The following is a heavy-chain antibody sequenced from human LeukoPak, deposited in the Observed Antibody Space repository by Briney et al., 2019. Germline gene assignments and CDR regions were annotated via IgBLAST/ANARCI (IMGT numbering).Heavy chain of an antibody. Sequence: SETLSLTCAVYGGSFSGYYWSWIRQPPGKGLEWIGEINHSGSTNYNPSLKSRVTISVDTSKNQFSLKLSSVTAADTAVHYCARKVDTAMVAEILFRHYYYYMDVWGKGTTVTVSS. CDR3: ARKVDTAMVAEILFRHYYYYMDV. V-gene: IGHV4-34*01. CDR1: GGSFSGYY. D-gene: IGHD5-18*01. J-gene: IGHJ6*03. CDR2: INHSGST.